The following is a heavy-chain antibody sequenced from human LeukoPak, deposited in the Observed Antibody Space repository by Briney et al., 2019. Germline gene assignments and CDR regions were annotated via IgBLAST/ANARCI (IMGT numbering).Heavy chain of an antibody. Sequence: GGSLRLSCAAPGFTFSDYYMSWIRQAPGKGLEWVSYISSSGSTIYYADSVKGRFTISRDNAKNSLYLQMNSLRAEDTAVYYCASPLLDGYSSGWVLGDWFDPWGQGTLVTVSS. CDR3: ASPLLDGYSSGWVLGDWFDP. CDR1: GFTFSDYY. V-gene: IGHV3-11*01. CDR2: ISSSGSTI. D-gene: IGHD6-19*01. J-gene: IGHJ5*02.